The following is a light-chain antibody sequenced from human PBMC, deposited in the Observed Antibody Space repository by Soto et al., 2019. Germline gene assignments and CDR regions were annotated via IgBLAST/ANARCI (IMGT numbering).Light chain of an antibody. CDR1: QSVSSY. J-gene: IGKJ4*01. CDR2: DAS. V-gene: IGKV3-11*01. Sequence: EIVLTQSPATLSLSPGEIATLSCRASQSVSSYLAWYQQKPGQAPRLLINDASNRATGIPAGFSGRGSGTDFTLTISCLAPEDFAVYYCQQRSNWPLTFGGGTKVEIK. CDR3: QQRSNWPLT.